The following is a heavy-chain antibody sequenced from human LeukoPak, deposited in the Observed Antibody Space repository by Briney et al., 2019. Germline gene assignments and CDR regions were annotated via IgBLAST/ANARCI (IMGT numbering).Heavy chain of an antibody. V-gene: IGHV1-2*02. D-gene: IGHD5-12*01. CDR1: GYTFTGYY. CDR3: ARDLLIVATDPEDY. J-gene: IGHJ4*02. CDR2: INPNSGGT. Sequence: ASVKVSCKASGYTFTGYYMHWVRQAPGQGLEWMGWINPNSGGTNYAQKFQGRVTMTRDTSISTAYTELSRLRSDDTAVYYCARDLLIVATDPEDYWGQGTLVTVSS.